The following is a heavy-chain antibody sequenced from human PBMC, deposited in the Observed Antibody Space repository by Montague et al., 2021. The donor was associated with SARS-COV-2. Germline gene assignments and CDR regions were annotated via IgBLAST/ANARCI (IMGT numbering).Heavy chain of an antibody. CDR1: GASISYGSYF. J-gene: IGHJ4*02. Sequence: TLSLTCTVSGASISYGSYFWTWIRQPAGKGLEWIGRIHTSGSTNYNPSLKSRVAISIDTSKDQFSLKLSSVTAADTAVYYCASSHCGGDCYSGQGTLVTVSS. D-gene: IGHD2-21*02. V-gene: IGHV4-61*02. CDR2: IHTSGST. CDR3: ASSHCGGDCY.